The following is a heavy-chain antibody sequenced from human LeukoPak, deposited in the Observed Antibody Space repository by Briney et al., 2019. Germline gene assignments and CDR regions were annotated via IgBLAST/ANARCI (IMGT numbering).Heavy chain of an antibody. Sequence: QSGPTLVKPTQTLTLTCTFSGFSLSTSGVGVGWIRQPPGKALEWLAIIYWDDDKRYSPSLKSRLTITKDTSKNQVVLTMTNMDPVDTATYYCAHRRFSSGSSYYFDYWGQGTLVTVSS. J-gene: IGHJ4*02. CDR3: AHRRFSSGSSYYFDY. CDR1: GFSLSTSGVG. CDR2: IYWDDDK. V-gene: IGHV2-5*02. D-gene: IGHD6-19*01.